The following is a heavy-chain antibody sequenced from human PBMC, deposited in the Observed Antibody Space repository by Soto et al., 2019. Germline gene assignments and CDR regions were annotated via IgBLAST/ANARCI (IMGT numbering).Heavy chain of an antibody. CDR2: IYYSGST. CDR3: ARELLRYGSGSPKGFDP. D-gene: IGHD3-10*01. Sequence: SETLSLTSTVSGGSISSGDYYWSWIRQPPGKGLEWIGYIYYSGSTYYNPSLKSRVTISVDTYKNQFSPKLSPVTAADTAVYYWARELLRYGSGSPKGFDPWGQGTLVTGSS. V-gene: IGHV4-30-4*01. J-gene: IGHJ5*02. CDR1: GGSISSGDYY.